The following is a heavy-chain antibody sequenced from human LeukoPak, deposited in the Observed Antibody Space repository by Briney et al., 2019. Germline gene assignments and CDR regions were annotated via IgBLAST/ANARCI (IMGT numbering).Heavy chain of an antibody. CDR1: GGTFNSFG. D-gene: IGHD6-19*01. Sequence: GSSVKVSCKASGGTFNSFGINWVRQAPGQGLEWLGRIIPIVGITNYAQKFQGRVTIIADNSTRTAYMELSSLTSEDTAVYYCAKESAVAGIPYFDSWGQGALVTVP. CDR3: AKESAVAGIPYFDS. J-gene: IGHJ4*02. V-gene: IGHV1-69*04. CDR2: IIPIVGIT.